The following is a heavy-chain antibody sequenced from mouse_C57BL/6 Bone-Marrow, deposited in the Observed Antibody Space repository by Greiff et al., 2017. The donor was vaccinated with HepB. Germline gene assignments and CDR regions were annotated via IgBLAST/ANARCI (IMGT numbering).Heavy chain of an antibody. J-gene: IGHJ4*01. Sequence: EVNVVESGGGLVQSGRSLRLSCATSGFTFSDFYMESVRQAPGKGLEWIAASRNKANDYTTEYSASVKGRFIVSRDTSQSILYLQMNALRAEDTAIYYCARDALYYGSSYGDYAMDYWGQGTSVTVSS. CDR2: SRNKANDYTT. CDR3: ARDALYYGSSYGDYAMDY. V-gene: IGHV7-1*01. CDR1: GFTFSDFY. D-gene: IGHD1-1*01.